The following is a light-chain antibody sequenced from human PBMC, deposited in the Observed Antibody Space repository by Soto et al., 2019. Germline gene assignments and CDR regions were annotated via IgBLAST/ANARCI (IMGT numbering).Light chain of an antibody. J-gene: IGLJ3*02. CDR3: SSFTSSSTQV. V-gene: IGLV2-14*01. Sequence: QSALTQPASVSGSLGQSITISCTGTSSDVGGYDYVSWYRQHPGKVPKLIIYEANKRPSGVSNRFSGSKSANTASLTISGLQADDEADYYCSSFTSSSTQVFGGGTKLTVL. CDR1: SSDVGGYDY. CDR2: EAN.